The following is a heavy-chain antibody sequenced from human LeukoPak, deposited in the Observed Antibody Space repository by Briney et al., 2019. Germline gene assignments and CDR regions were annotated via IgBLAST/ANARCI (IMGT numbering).Heavy chain of an antibody. J-gene: IGHJ4*02. CDR1: GFTFSSYS. D-gene: IGHD6-13*01. CDR2: ISSSSSYI. Sequence: GGSLRLSCAASGFTFSSYSMNWVRQAPGKGLEWVSSISSSSSYIYYADSVKGRFTISRDNAKNSLYLQMNSLRAEDTAVYYCARLPRAAAGTPNFDYWGQGTLVTVSS. V-gene: IGHV3-21*01. CDR3: ARLPRAAAGTPNFDY.